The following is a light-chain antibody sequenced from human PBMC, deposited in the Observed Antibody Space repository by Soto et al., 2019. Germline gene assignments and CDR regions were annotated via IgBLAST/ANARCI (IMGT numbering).Light chain of an antibody. Sequence: SAVTQPRSASGSPGQSVSISCTGTSSDVGGYYFVSWYQQHPGKAPKLMIYDVTKRPSGVPDRFSGSKSGNTASLTISGLQAEDEAEYYCSSYAGSFNYVFGTGTKVTVL. CDR3: SSYAGSFNYV. V-gene: IGLV2-11*01. CDR1: SSDVGGYYF. CDR2: DVT. J-gene: IGLJ1*01.